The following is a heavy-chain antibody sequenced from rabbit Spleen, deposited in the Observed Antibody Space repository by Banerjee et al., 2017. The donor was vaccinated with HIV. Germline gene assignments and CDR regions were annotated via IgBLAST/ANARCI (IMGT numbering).Heavy chain of an antibody. CDR2: IAGSSSGFT. J-gene: IGHJ6*01. D-gene: IGHD8-1*01. CDR3: ARDTGSSFSSYGMDL. CDR1: GFSFSSSDY. V-gene: IGHV1S45*01. Sequence: QEQLEESGGGLVKPEGSLTLTCKASGFSFSSSDYMCWVRQAPGKGLEWISCIAGSSSGFTYPATWAKGRFTCSKTASTTVTLQMPSLTVADTAPYFCARDTGSSFSSYGMDLWGPGTLVTVS.